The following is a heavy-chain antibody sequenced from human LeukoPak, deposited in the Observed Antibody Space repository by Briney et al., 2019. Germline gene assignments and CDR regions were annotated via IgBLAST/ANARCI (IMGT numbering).Heavy chain of an antibody. J-gene: IGHJ4*02. V-gene: IGHV4-59*08. CDR2: TYYSGST. CDR1: GGSLSSFY. D-gene: IGHD3-10*01. Sequence: PSETLSLTRTVSGGSLSSFYWSWIRPPPAKGLEWIAYTYYSGSTNYNPSLKSRVTIPLDTSKDQFSLKLSSVTAADTAVYYCARSGFGEANFDYWGQGTLVTVSS. CDR3: ARSGFGEANFDY.